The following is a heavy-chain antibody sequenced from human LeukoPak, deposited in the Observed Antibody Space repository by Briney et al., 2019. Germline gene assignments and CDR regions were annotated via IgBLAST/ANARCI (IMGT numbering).Heavy chain of an antibody. CDR2: ISGSGGST. Sequence: PGGSLRLSCAASGFTFSSYAMSWVRQAPGKGLEWVSAISGSGGSTYYADSAKGRFTISRDNSKNTLYLQMNSLRAEDTAVYYCAKGSLILYRIRFDPWGQGTLVTVPS. CDR1: GFTFSSYA. J-gene: IGHJ5*02. CDR3: AKGSLILYRIRFDP. V-gene: IGHV3-23*01. D-gene: IGHD2-8*01.